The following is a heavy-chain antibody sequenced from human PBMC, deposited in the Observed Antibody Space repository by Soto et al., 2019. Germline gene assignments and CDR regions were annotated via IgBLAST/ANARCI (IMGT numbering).Heavy chain of an antibody. D-gene: IGHD5-12*01. Sequence: QVQLQESGPGLVKTSETLSLTCTVSGGSVSTDYNYWTWIRQPPGKGLEWIAYIYNSGSASYNPPVKSRVTISVDASKNQFSLDLSSVTAADTAMYYCARGDGDSGYVEDPNWFDPWGQGILVTVSS. J-gene: IGHJ5*02. CDR3: ARGDGDSGYVEDPNWFDP. CDR2: IYNSGSA. CDR1: GGSVSTDYNY. V-gene: IGHV4-61*01.